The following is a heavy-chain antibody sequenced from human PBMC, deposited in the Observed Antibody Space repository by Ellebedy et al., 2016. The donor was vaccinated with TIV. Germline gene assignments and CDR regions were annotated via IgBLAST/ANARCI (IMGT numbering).Heavy chain of an antibody. CDR3: ARARTAAKRFDY. CDR1: GGSISSYY. Sequence: SETLSLTXTVSGGSISSYYWSWIRQPPGKGLEWIGYIYYSGSTNYNPSLKSRVTISIDTSKNQFSLELSSVTAADTAVYYCARARTAAKRFDYWGQGTLVTVSS. V-gene: IGHV4-59*01. J-gene: IGHJ4*02. CDR2: IYYSGST. D-gene: IGHD2-2*01.